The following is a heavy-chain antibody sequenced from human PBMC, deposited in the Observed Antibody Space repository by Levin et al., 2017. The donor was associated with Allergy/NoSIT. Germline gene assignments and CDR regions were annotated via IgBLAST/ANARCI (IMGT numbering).Heavy chain of an antibody. V-gene: IGHV3-9*01. J-gene: IGHJ4*02. CDR3: AKVFSSYSSSSDFDY. D-gene: IGHD6-6*01. CDR2: ISWNSGSI. CDR1: GFTFDDYA. Sequence: GGSLRLSCAASGFTFDDYAMHWVRQAPGKGLEWVSGISWNSGSIGYADSVKGRFTISRDNAKNSLYLQMNSLRAEDTALYYCAKVFSSYSSSSDFDYWGQGTLVTVAS.